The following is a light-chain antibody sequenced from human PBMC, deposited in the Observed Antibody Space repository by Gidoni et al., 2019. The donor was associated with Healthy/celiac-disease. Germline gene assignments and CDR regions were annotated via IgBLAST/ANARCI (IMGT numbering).Light chain of an antibody. CDR1: SSDVGGYNY. V-gene: IGLV2-14*01. CDR2: EVS. Sequence: QSALTQPASVSGSSGQSITISCTGTSSDVGGYNYVSWYQQHPGKAPKLMIYEVSNRPSGVPNRFSGSKSGNTASLTISGLQAEDEADYYCSSYTSSSTKVFGTGTKVTVL. J-gene: IGLJ1*01. CDR3: SSYTSSSTKV.